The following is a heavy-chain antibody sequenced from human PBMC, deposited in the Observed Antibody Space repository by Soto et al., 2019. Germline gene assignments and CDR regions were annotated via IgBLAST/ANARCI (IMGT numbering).Heavy chain of an antibody. J-gene: IGHJ4*02. D-gene: IGHD2-8*01. V-gene: IGHV1-46*01. Sequence: QVQLVQSGAEVKKPGASVKIYCKASGYTFTSYYMHWVRQPPGQGLAGMGISNPSGGSTNYAQKLQVRVAMTRDTSTSTVYMELNSLRSEDTAVYYWVRPPYPGFIHAVCYPLDYRGQGTLVTVSS. CDR1: GYTFTSYY. CDR3: VRPPYPGFIHAVCYPLDY. CDR2: SNPSGGST.